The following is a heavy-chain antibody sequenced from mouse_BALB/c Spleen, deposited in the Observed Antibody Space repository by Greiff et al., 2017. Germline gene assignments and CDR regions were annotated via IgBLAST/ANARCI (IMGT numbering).Heavy chain of an antibody. CDR1: GYAFTNYL. J-gene: IGHJ3*01. CDR3: ASTYYRYDEFAY. CDR2: INPGSGGT. V-gene: IGHV1-54*01. D-gene: IGHD2-14*01. Sequence: QAQLQQSGAELVRPGTSVKVSCKASGYAFTNYLIEWVKQRPGQGLEWIGVINPGSGGTNYNEKFKGKATLTADKSSSTAYMQLSSLTSDDSAVYFCASTYYRYDEFAYWGQGTLVTVSA.